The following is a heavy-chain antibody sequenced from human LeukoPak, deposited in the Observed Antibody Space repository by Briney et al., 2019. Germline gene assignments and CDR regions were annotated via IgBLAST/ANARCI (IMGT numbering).Heavy chain of an antibody. CDR2: IRDDGSIK. Sequence: PGGSLRLSCAASGFTFSNYGMPWDRLAPGKKLEGVSGIRDDGSIKYYVDSVKGRFTVSRDNSKNTLYLQMNSLRAEDTAVYYCAKDVNVGGDYFDYWGQGTLVTVSS. J-gene: IGHJ4*02. CDR1: GFTFSNYG. D-gene: IGHD3-10*01. CDR3: AKDVNVGGDYFDY. V-gene: IGHV3-30*02.